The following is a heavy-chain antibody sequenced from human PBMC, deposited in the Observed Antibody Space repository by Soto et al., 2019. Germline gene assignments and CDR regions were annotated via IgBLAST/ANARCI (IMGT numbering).Heavy chain of an antibody. J-gene: IGHJ5*02. CDR2: TYHTGRT. Sequence: PSERRSLTCTLCGGSLGTNYWSWIRQAPGKGLEWIGYTYHTGRTKYNPSLKSRATISVDTSKNQLSLTLKSAAAADTAGYHCGRHSSGRGPFDPWRRGILVAVSS. CDR1: GGSLGTNY. CDR3: GRHSSGRGPFDP. D-gene: IGHD3-10*01. V-gene: IGHV4-59*13.